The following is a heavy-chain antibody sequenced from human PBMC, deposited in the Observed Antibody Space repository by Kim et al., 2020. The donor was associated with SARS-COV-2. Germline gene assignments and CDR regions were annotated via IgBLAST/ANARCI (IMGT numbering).Heavy chain of an antibody. CDR3: ARDRVATGGDYYYYGMDV. J-gene: IGHJ6*02. V-gene: IGHV1-2*04. D-gene: IGHD5-12*01. CDR2: INPNSGGT. Sequence: ASVKVSCKASGYTFTGYYMHWVRQAPGQGLEWMGWINPNSGGTNYAQKFQGWVTMTRDTSISTAYMELSRLRSDDTAVYYCARDRVATGGDYYYYGMDVWGQGTTVTVSS. CDR1: GYTFTGYY.